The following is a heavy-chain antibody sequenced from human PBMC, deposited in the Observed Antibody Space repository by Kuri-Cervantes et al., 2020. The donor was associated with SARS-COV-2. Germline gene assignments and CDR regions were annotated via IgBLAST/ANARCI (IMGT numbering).Heavy chain of an antibody. CDR1: GFTFSSYN. V-gene: IGHV3-21*01. D-gene: IGHD2-2*02. CDR2: ISSGSTYI. J-gene: IGHJ4*02. CDR3: ARDLTPERYCSSTSCYTDYDFWSNYLVDY. Sequence: GGSLRLSCAASGFTFSSYNMNWVRQAPGKGLEWVSSISSGSTYIYYADSVKGRFTISRDNAKNSLSLQLNSLRTEDTAVYYCARDLTPERYCSSTSCYTDYDFWSNYLVDYWGQGTLVTVSS.